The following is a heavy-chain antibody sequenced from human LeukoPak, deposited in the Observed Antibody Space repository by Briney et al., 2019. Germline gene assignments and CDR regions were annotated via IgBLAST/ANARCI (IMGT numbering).Heavy chain of an antibody. Sequence: GGSLRLSCVASGFTFSAYSMTWVRQAPGKGLDWVSSASVSGGGTYYADSVRGRFTISRDNSKNTLYLYMNSLRAEDTAVYYCVKDWRDESNCGGDCLQYWGQGTLVTVSS. J-gene: IGHJ4*02. CDR2: ASVSGGGT. CDR1: GFTFSAYS. CDR3: VKDWRDESNCGGDCLQY. V-gene: IGHV3-23*01. D-gene: IGHD2-21*02.